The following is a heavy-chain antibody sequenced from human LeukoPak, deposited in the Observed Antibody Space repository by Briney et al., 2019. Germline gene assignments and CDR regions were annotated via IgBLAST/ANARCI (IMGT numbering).Heavy chain of an antibody. V-gene: IGHV4-30-2*01. J-gene: IGHJ4*02. D-gene: IGHD2-2*02. Sequence: SQTLSLTCAVSGGSISSGGYSWSWIRQPPGKGLEWIGYIYHSGSTYYNPSLKRRVTISVDRSKNQFSLKLSSVTAADTAVYYCARADCSSTSCYRFDYWGQGTLVTVSS. CDR1: GGSISSGGYS. CDR2: IYHSGST. CDR3: ARADCSSTSCYRFDY.